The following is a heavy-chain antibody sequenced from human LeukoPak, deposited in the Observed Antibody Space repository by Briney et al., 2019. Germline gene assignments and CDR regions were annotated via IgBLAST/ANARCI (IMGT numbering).Heavy chain of an antibody. J-gene: IGHJ4*02. CDR3: ARAVPYCSSTSCYRKTFDY. Sequence: GGSLRLSCAASGFTFSSYSMNWVRQAPGKGLEWVSSISSSSSYIYYADSVKGRFTISRDNAKNSLYLQMNSLRAEDTAVYYCARAVPYCSSTSCYRKTFDYWGQGTLVTVSS. CDR2: ISSSSSYI. D-gene: IGHD2-2*02. V-gene: IGHV3-21*01. CDR1: GFTFSSYS.